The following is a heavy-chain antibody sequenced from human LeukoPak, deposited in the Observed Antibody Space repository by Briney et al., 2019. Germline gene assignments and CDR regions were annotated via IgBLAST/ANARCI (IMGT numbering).Heavy chain of an antibody. J-gene: IGHJ4*02. CDR3: ARSPYYDSSGYYDY. V-gene: IGHV3-30*01. CDR2: ISYDGSSK. D-gene: IGHD3-22*01. CDR1: GFTFSSYA. Sequence: GGSLRLSCAASGFTFSSYAMHWVRQAPGKGLEWVAVISYDGSSKYYADSVKGRFTISRDNSKNTLYLQMNSLRAEDTAVYYCARSPYYDSSGYYDYWGQGTLVTVSS.